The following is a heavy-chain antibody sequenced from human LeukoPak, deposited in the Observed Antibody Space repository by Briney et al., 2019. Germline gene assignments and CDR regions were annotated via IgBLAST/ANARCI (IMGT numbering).Heavy chain of an antibody. CDR2: ISSSSSYI. Sequence: GGSLRLSCAASGFTSSGYSMNWVRQAPGKGLEWVSSISSSSSYIYYADSVKGRFTISRDNAKNSLYLQMNSLRAEDTAVYYCARLRVPAAKTGYNWFDPWGQGTLVTVSS. V-gene: IGHV3-21*01. CDR1: GFTSSGYS. CDR3: ARLRVPAAKTGYNWFDP. J-gene: IGHJ5*02. D-gene: IGHD2-2*01.